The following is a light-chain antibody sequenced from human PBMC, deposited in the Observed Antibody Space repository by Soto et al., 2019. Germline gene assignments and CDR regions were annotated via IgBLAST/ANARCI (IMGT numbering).Light chain of an antibody. Sequence: QSALTQAASVSGSPGQSISISCTGATTDDDGYDYVSWYQQHPGQAPKLMIFDVNNRPSGVSGRFSGSKSGDTSSLTISGLLAEDVGDYYCTSFTGNARLYVFGSGTKLPVL. V-gene: IGLV2-14*03. CDR2: DVN. CDR3: TSFTGNARLYV. J-gene: IGLJ1*01. CDR1: TTDDDGYDY.